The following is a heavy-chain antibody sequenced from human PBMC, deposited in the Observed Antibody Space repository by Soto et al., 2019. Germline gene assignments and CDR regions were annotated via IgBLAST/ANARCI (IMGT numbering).Heavy chain of an antibody. D-gene: IGHD5-12*01. Sequence: QVLLVQSGAEVRKPGASVKFSCKASGYTFTRFAIHWVRQAPGQGLEWMGWINAVNGNTRYSQKFQGRATLTLDTSADTAYMEVSSLTSGDTATYYCAREGDHYNYDYVLDFWGQGTLLTVSS. CDR2: INAVNGNT. J-gene: IGHJ4*02. CDR3: AREGDHYNYDYVLDF. V-gene: IGHV1-3*01. CDR1: GYTFTRFA.